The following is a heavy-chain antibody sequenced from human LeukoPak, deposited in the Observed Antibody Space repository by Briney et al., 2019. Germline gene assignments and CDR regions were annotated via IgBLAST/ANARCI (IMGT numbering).Heavy chain of an antibody. CDR1: GFTFHDYV. D-gene: IGHD1-26*01. Sequence: GGSLRLSCAASGFTFHDYVLHWVRQGPGKGLEWVSLVSGDGGTTDYADSVKGRFTISRDNSKNSLYLQLNILRTEDTALYYCVEDSGTYQAPFDYWGQGTLVTVSS. CDR2: VSGDGGTT. V-gene: IGHV3-43*02. J-gene: IGHJ4*02. CDR3: VEDSGTYQAPFDY.